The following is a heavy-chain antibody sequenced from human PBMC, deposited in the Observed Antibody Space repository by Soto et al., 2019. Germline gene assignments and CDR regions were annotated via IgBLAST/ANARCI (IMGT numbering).Heavy chain of an antibody. D-gene: IGHD2-15*01. Sequence: EVQLLESGGGLVQPGGSLRLSCAASGFTFSSYAMSWVRQAPGKGLEWASAISGSGGSTYYADSVKGRFTISRDNSKNTLYLQMNSLRAEDTAVYYCAKSPFYCSGGSCYIPDYWGQGTLVTVSS. CDR2: ISGSGGST. CDR3: AKSPFYCSGGSCYIPDY. CDR1: GFTFSSYA. V-gene: IGHV3-23*01. J-gene: IGHJ4*02.